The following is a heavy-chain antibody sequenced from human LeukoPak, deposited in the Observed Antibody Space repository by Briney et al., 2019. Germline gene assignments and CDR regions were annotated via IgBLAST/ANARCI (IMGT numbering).Heavy chain of an antibody. D-gene: IGHD2-2*01. CDR1: EYTFTGYY. J-gene: IGHJ5*02. CDR2: INPNSGGT. Sequence: ASVKVSCKASEYTFTGYYMHWVRQAPGQGLEWMGWINPNSGGTNYAQKFQGRVTMTRDTSISTAYMELSRLRSDDTAVYYCARDLPRYCSSTSCYSRFDPWGQGTLVTVSS. CDR3: ARDLPRYCSSTSCYSRFDP. V-gene: IGHV1-2*02.